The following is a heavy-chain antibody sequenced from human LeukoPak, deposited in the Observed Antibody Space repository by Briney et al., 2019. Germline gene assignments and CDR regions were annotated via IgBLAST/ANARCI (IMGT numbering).Heavy chain of an antibody. CDR3: AKGARGDTVTSIVGLNWFDP. Sequence: PGRSLRLSCAASGITFRSYGMHWVRQAPGKGLEWVAVISYDGSHKYYADSVKGQFSISRDNSKNTLYLQMNSLRADDTAVYYCAKGARGDTVTSIVGLNWFDPWGQGTLVTVSS. CDR2: ISYDGSHK. V-gene: IGHV3-30*18. J-gene: IGHJ5*02. CDR1: GITFRSYG. D-gene: IGHD4-17*01.